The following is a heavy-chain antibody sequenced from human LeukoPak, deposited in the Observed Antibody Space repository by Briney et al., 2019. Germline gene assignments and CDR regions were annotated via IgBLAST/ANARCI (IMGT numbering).Heavy chain of an antibody. Sequence: SETLSLTCAVYGGSFSGYYWSWIRQPPGKGLEWIGEINHSGSTNYNPSLKSRVTISVDTSKNQFSLKLSSVTAADTAVYYCARGHILRYFDWLPDYWGQGTLVTVSS. V-gene: IGHV4-34*01. D-gene: IGHD3-9*01. J-gene: IGHJ4*02. CDR3: ARGHILRYFDWLPDY. CDR2: INHSGST. CDR1: GGSFSGYY.